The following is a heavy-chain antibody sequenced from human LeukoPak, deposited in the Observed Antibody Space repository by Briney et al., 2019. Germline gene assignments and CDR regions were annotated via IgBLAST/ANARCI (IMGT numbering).Heavy chain of an antibody. Sequence: SETLSLTCTVSGGSISSSSYYWGWIRQPPGKGLEWIGSIYYSGSTYYNPSLKSRVTISVDTSKNQFSLKLSSVTAADTAVYYCARDRVPIVWYDSSGYSGAFDIWGQGTMVTVSS. CDR2: IYYSGST. CDR3: ARDRVPIVWYDSSGYSGAFDI. J-gene: IGHJ3*02. V-gene: IGHV4-39*07. CDR1: GGSISSSSYY. D-gene: IGHD3-22*01.